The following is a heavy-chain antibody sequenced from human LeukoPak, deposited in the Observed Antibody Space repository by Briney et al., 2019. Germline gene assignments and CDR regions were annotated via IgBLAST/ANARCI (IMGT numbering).Heavy chain of an antibody. J-gene: IGHJ6*03. CDR2: IHGSGTT. V-gene: IGHV4-38-2*01. CDR1: GYPISRGYF. CDR3: ARGVYHMDV. Sequence: SETLSLTCAVSGYPISRGYFWGWIRQPPGKGLEWIGNIHGSGTTHYNPSLKSRVTILVDTSKNLFSLKLTSVTAADTAVYYCARGVYHMDVWGRGTTVTVSS.